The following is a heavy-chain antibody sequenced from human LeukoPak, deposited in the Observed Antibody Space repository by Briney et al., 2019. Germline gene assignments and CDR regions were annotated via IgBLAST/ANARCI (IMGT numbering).Heavy chain of an antibody. Sequence: PGGSLRLSCAASGFTFNGSAIHWVRQASGKGLEWVGRIRSKPNNYATSYGGSVKGRFTISRDDSKNTAYLQMNNLKIEDTAVYFCTKKTPDYAWGSPHMDVWGKGTTVTVSS. CDR1: GFTFNGSA. CDR3: TKKTPDYAWGSPHMDV. J-gene: IGHJ6*03. CDR2: IRSKPNNYAT. V-gene: IGHV3-73*01. D-gene: IGHD3-16*01.